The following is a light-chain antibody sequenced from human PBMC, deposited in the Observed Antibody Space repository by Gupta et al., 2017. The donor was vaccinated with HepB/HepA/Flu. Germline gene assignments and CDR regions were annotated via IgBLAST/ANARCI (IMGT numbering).Light chain of an antibody. CDR3: QQASTFPFT. J-gene: IGKJ3*01. Sequence: DTQMTQSPSSVSASVGDRVSITCRASQGISTRLAWYQQKPGKAPKLLIYDASSLKSGVPSRFSGSGSGTXFTLTIXNLQPEDVATYYCQQASTFPFTFGXGTKVDFK. CDR1: QGISTR. CDR2: DAS. V-gene: IGKV1D-12*01.